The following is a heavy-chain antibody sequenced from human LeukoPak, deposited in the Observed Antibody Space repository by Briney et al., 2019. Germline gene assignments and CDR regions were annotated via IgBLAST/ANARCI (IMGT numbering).Heavy chain of an antibody. D-gene: IGHD1-26*01. CDR3: ARDLGVGARGGSYYFDY. J-gene: IGHJ4*02. CDR2: IIPIFGTA. Sequence: SEKVSCKASGGTFSSYAISWVRQAPGQGLEWMGRIIPIFGTANYAQKFQGRVTITTDESTSTAYMELSSLRSEDTAVYYCARDLGVGARGGSYYFDYWGQGTLVTVSS. V-gene: IGHV1-69*05. CDR1: GGTFSSYA.